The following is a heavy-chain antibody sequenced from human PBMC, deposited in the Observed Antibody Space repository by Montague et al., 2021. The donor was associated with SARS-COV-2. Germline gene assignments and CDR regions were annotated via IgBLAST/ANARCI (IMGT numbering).Heavy chain of an antibody. CDR1: GGSISSYY. Sequence: SETLSLTCTVSGGSISSYYWSWIRQPPGKGLEWIGYIYYSGSTNYNPSLKSRVTISVDTSKNQFSLKLSSVTAADTAVYYCAREDCQVSFDYWGQGTLVTVSS. D-gene: IGHD2-15*01. CDR3: AREDCQVSFDY. J-gene: IGHJ4*02. V-gene: IGHV4-59*01. CDR2: IYYSGST.